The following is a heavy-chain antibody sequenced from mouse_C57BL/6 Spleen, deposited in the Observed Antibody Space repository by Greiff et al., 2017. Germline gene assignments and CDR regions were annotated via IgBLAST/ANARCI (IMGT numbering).Heavy chain of an antibody. CDR2: IYPGDGDT. V-gene: IGHV1-82*01. J-gene: IGHJ4*01. CDR1: GYAFSSSW. Sequence: VQLQESGPELVKPGASVKISCKASGYAFSSSWMNWVKQRPGKGLEWIGRIYPGDGDTNYNGKFKGKATLTAAKSSSTAYMQLSSLTSEDSAVYFCARYDYDDAMDYWGQGTSVTVSS. CDR3: ARYDYDDAMDY. D-gene: IGHD2-4*01.